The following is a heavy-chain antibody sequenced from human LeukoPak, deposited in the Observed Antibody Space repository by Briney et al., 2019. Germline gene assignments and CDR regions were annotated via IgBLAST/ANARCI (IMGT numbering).Heavy chain of an antibody. J-gene: IGHJ4*02. CDR2: IYDSGSA. CDR1: GGSISSGGYY. CDR3: VLDC. Sequence: SETLSLTCTVSGGSISSGGYYWSWIRQHPGKGLEWIGYIYDSGSAYYNPSLKSRVTISVDTSNNQFSLNLSSVLLCEKGRFGVLDCWGQGTLVTVSS. D-gene: IGHD3-16*01. V-gene: IGHV4-31*03.